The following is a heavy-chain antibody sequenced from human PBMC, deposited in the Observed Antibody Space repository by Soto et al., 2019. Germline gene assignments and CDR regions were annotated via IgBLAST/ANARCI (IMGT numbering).Heavy chain of an antibody. J-gene: IGHJ6*03. CDR1: GGSISSGGYY. V-gene: IGHV4-31*03. CDR2: IYYSGST. CDR3: ARANYYYYYYMDV. Sequence: PSETLSLTCTVSGGSISSGGYYWSWIRQHPGKGLEWIGYIYYSGSTYYNPSLKSRVTISVDTSKNQFSLKLSSVTAADTAVYYCARANYYYYYYMDVWGKGTTVTVSS.